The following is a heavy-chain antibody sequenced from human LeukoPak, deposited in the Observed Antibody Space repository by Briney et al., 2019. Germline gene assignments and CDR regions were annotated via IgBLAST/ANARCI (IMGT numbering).Heavy chain of an antibody. CDR3: AKDSGYCSGGSCFYMDV. CDR2: IRYDGSNK. CDR1: GFTFSSYG. D-gene: IGHD2-15*01. Sequence: GGSLRLSCAASGFTFSSYGMHWVRQAPGKGLEWVAFIRYDGSNKYYADSVKGRFTISRDNSKNTLYLQMNSLRAEDTAVYYCAKDSGYCSGGSCFYMDVWGKGTTVIVSS. V-gene: IGHV3-30*02. J-gene: IGHJ6*03.